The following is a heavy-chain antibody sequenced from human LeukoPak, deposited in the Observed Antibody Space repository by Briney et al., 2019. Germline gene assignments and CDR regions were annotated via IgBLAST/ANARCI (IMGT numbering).Heavy chain of an antibody. CDR3: ARQITYGDIYFDY. V-gene: IGHV1-3*01. CDR2: INAGNGNT. D-gene: IGHD4-17*01. J-gene: IGHJ4*02. CDR1: GYTFTSYT. Sequence: GASVKVSCRASGYTFTSYTLHWVRQAPGQRLEWMGWINAGNGNTKYSQKFQGGVTITRGTSASTAYMELSSLRSEDTAVYYCARQITYGDIYFDYWGQGTLVTVSS.